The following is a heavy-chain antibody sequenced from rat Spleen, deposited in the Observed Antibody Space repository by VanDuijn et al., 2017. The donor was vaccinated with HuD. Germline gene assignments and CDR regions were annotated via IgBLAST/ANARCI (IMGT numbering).Heavy chain of an antibody. D-gene: IGHD1-2*01. CDR1: GFTFSSYW. J-gene: IGHJ4*01. Sequence: EVQLVETGGGLVQPGRSLKLSCVASGFTFSSYWMYWIRQSPGKGLEWVSSINIDGGSTFYADSVRGRFTISRDNAENTVYLQMSSLRSEDTATYYCGKDMNYYSSYPFYVMGAWGQGTSVTVSS. CDR2: INIDGGST. CDR3: GKDMNYYSSYPFYVMGA. V-gene: IGHV5-58*01.